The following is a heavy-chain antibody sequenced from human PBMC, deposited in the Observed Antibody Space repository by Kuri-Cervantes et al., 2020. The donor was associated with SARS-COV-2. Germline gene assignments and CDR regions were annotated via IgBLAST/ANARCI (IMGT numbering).Heavy chain of an antibody. CDR2: ISYDGSNK. CDR1: GFTFSSYG. D-gene: IGHD6-6*01. J-gene: IGHJ5*02. V-gene: IGHV3-30*03. CDR3: ARARTIAAHPENWFDP. Sequence: LSLTCAASGFTFSSYGMHWVRQAPGKGLEWVAVISYDGSNKYYADSVKGRFTISRDNSKNTLYLQMNSLRAEDTAVYYCARARTIAAHPENWFDPWGQGTLVTVSS.